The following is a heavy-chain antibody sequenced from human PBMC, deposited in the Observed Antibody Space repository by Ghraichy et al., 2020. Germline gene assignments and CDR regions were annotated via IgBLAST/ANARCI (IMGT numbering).Heavy chain of an antibody. Sequence: SQTLSLTCAVYGGSFSGYYWSWIRQPPGKGLEWIGEINHSGSTNYNPSLKSRVTISVDTSKNQFSLKLSSVTAADTAVYYCARGTRPLAREARRQNFDYWGQGTLVTVSP. J-gene: IGHJ4*02. CDR3: ARGTRPLAREARRQNFDY. CDR2: INHSGST. V-gene: IGHV4-34*01. CDR1: GGSFSGYY. D-gene: IGHD1-26*01.